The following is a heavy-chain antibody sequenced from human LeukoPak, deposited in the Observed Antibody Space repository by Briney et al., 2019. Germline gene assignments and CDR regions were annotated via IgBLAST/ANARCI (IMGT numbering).Heavy chain of an antibody. CDR3: AARPYCTTATCPKTNWFDP. CDR1: GFTFSSYW. J-gene: IGHJ5*02. V-gene: IGHV3-74*01. Sequence: PGGSLRLSCAASGFTFSSYWMHWVRQAPGKGLVWVSRINSDGSSTSYADSVKGRFTISRDNSKNTLYLQMSSLRADDTAVYYCAARPYCTTATCPKTNWFDPWGQGTLATVSS. D-gene: IGHD2-8*01. CDR2: INSDGSST.